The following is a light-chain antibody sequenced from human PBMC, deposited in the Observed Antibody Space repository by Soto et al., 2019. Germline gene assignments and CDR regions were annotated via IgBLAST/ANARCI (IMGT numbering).Light chain of an antibody. Sequence: QSVLTQPASVSGSPGQSITISCTGSGSDIGAYNYVSWYQQHPGKAPKLLIHGVTRRPSGVSSRFSASKSAYTASLTISGLQAEDEANYYCSSVTTSYFYVFGPGTKLTVL. CDR2: GVT. CDR3: SSVTTSYFYV. CDR1: GSDIGAYNY. V-gene: IGLV2-14*01. J-gene: IGLJ1*01.